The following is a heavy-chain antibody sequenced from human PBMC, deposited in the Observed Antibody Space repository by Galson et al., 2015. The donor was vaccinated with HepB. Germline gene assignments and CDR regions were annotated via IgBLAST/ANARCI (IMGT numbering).Heavy chain of an antibody. CDR2: IKGDGSEK. CDR3: ARAANDYFYALDV. Sequence: SLRLSCAASGFTFSSYWMTWVRQAPGKGLEWVANIKGDGSEKYYVDSVRARFAISRDNAEKSLYLQVNSLRAEDTAVYYCARAANDYFYALDVWGQGTALTVSS. V-gene: IGHV3-7*03. J-gene: IGHJ6*02. CDR1: GFTFSSYW.